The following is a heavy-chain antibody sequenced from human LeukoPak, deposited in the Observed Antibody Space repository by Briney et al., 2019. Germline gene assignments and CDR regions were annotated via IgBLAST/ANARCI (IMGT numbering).Heavy chain of an antibody. CDR1: GFTVSSNY. CDR2: IYSGGRT. J-gene: IGHJ4*02. V-gene: IGHV3-53*01. CDR3: AKGIAAAGFVDSYFDC. D-gene: IGHD6-13*01. Sequence: PGGSLRLSCAASGFTVSSNYMSWVRQAPGKGLEWVSVIYSGGRTYYADSVKDRFTISRDNSKNTLYLQINSLRAEDTAVYFCAKGIAAAGFVDSYFDCWGQGTSVTVSS.